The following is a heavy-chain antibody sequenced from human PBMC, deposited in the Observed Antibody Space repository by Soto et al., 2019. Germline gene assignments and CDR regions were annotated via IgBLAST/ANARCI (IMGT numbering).Heavy chain of an antibody. J-gene: IGHJ4*02. V-gene: IGHV4-31*03. Sequence: QVQLKESGPGLVKPSQTLSLTCTVSGGSISSGGQYWSWIRQHPGKGLEWMGYIYDSGSTYYNPFLRSRVTISVDTSKKQFSLKLRSVTAADTAVYYCAGDAAEYYFDYWGQGTLVSVSS. D-gene: IGHD6-25*01. CDR1: GGSISSGGQY. CDR2: IYDSGST. CDR3: AGDAAEYYFDY.